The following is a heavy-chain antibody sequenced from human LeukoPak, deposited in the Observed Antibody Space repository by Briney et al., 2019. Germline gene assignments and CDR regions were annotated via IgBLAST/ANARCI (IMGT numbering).Heavy chain of an antibody. Sequence: ASVKVSCKASGYTFTNYGISWVRQVPGQGLEWMGWISAYNGNTNYAQKFQGRVTMTTDTSTSTAYMELRSLRSDDTAVYLCAKWNYDSGGYSNYFDPWGQGTLVTVSS. CDR2: ISAYNGNT. CDR1: GYTFTNYG. V-gene: IGHV1-18*01. J-gene: IGHJ5*02. CDR3: AKWNYDSGGYSNYFDP. D-gene: IGHD3-22*01.